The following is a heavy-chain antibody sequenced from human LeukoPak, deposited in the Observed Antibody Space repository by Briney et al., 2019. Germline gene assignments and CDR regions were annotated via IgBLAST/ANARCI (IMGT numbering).Heavy chain of an antibody. D-gene: IGHD6-13*01. Sequence: PGGSLRLSCAASGFTFSSYAMSWVRQAPGKGLEWVSAISGSGGSTYYADSVKGRFTISRDNSKNTLYLQMNSLRAEDTAVYYCAKDLREYSSSWYFNEVFDYWGQGTLVTVSS. CDR2: ISGSGGST. CDR1: GFTFSSYA. CDR3: AKDLREYSSSWYFNEVFDY. J-gene: IGHJ4*02. V-gene: IGHV3-23*01.